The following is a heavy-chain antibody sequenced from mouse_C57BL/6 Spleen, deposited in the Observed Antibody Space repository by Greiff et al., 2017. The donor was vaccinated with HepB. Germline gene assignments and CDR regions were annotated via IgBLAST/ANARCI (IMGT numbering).Heavy chain of an antibody. V-gene: IGHV1-81*01. Sequence: VQLQQSGAELARPGASVKLSCKASGYTFTSYGISWVKQRTGQGLEWIGEIYPRSGNTYYNEKFKGKATLTADKSSSTAYMELRSLTSEDSAVYFCARRWDGDYYAMDYWGQGTSVTVSS. CDR1: GYTFTSYG. CDR3: ARRWDGDYYAMDY. J-gene: IGHJ4*01. CDR2: IYPRSGNT. D-gene: IGHD4-1*01.